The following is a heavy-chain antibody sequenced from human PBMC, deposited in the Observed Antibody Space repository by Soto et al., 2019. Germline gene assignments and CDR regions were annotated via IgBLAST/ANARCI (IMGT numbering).Heavy chain of an antibody. J-gene: IGHJ4*02. V-gene: IGHV4-39*01. CDR2: IYYSGST. Sequence: SETLSLTCTVSGGSISSSSYYWGWIRQPPGKGLEWIGSIYYSGSTYYNPSLKSRVTISVDTSKNQFSLKLSSVTAADTAVYYCASRYYYDSSFDYWGQGTLVTVSS. CDR1: GGSISSSSYY. CDR3: ASRYYYDSSFDY. D-gene: IGHD3-22*01.